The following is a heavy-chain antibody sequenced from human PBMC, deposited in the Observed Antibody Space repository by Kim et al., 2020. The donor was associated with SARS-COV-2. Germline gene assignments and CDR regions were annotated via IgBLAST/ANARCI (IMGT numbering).Heavy chain of an antibody. Sequence: GGSLRLSCAASGFTFSSYGMHWVRQAPGKGLEWVAVIWYDGSNKYYADSVKGRFTISRDNSKNTLYLQMNSLRAEDTAVYYCARDGDGDYVTGMDVWGQGTTVTVSS. J-gene: IGHJ6*02. V-gene: IGHV3-33*01. CDR2: IWYDGSNK. D-gene: IGHD4-17*01. CDR1: GFTFSSYG. CDR3: ARDGDGDYVTGMDV.